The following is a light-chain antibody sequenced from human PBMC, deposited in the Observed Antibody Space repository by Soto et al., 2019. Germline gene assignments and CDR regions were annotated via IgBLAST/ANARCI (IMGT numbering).Light chain of an antibody. J-gene: IGKJ2*01. CDR1: QSVSSN. CDR2: GAS. CDR3: QQYNNWPPYT. Sequence: EIMMTQSPATLSVSPGERATLSCRASQSVSSNLAWYHQKPGQAPRLLIYGASTRSTGIPARFSGSGSGTEFTLTISSLQSEDFAVYYCQQYNNWPPYTFGQGTKLEIK. V-gene: IGKV3-15*01.